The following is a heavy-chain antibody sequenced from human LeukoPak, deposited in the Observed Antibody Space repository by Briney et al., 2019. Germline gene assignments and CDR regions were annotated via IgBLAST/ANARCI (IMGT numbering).Heavy chain of an antibody. CDR3: VSFYETY. V-gene: IGHV3-74*01. CDR2: INSDGSWT. D-gene: IGHD2/OR15-2a*01. CDR1: GNYW. J-gene: IGHJ4*02. Sequence: GGALRLSCAASGNYWMHWVLQVPGKGLVWVSHINSDGSWTSYADSVKGRFTISKDNAKNTVYLLMNSLRAEDTAVYYCVSFYETYWGRGTLVTVSS.